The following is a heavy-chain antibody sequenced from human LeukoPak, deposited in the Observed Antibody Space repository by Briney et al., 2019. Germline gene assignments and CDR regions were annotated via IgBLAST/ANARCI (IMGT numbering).Heavy chain of an antibody. CDR3: ARDRSIANGYAFDI. V-gene: IGHV4-39*07. CDR1: GGSISSSSYY. Sequence: PSETLSLTCTVSGGSISSSSYYWGWIRQPPGKGLEWIGEIYHSGSTNYNPSLKSRVTISVDKSKNQFSLKLSSVTAADTAVYYCARDRSIANGYAFDIWGQGTMVTVSS. D-gene: IGHD6-6*01. CDR2: IYHSGST. J-gene: IGHJ3*02.